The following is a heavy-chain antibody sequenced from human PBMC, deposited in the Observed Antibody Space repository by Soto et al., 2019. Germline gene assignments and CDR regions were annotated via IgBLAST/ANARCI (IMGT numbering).Heavy chain of an antibody. Sequence: GGSLRLSCAASGFTFSSYGMHWVRQAPGKGLEWVAVIWYDGSNKHYADSVKGRFTISRDNSKNTLYLQMNSLRAEDTAVYYCAREDIVVVPAAIPYYYYYGMDVWGQGTTVTVSS. CDR2: IWYDGSNK. CDR3: AREDIVVVPAAIPYYYYYGMDV. CDR1: GFTFSSYG. J-gene: IGHJ6*02. D-gene: IGHD2-2*02. V-gene: IGHV3-33*01.